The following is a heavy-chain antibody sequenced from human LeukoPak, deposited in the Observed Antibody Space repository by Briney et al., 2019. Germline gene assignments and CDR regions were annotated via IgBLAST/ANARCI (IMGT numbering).Heavy chain of an antibody. Sequence: GASVKVSCRASGYTFTSYDINWVRQATGQGLEWMGWMNPNSGNTGYAQKFQGRVTMTRNTSISTAYMELSSLRSEDTAVYYCARGSFRSGGYYPMGYWGQGTLVTVSS. CDR1: GYTFTSYD. V-gene: IGHV1-8*01. CDR2: MNPNSGNT. J-gene: IGHJ4*02. D-gene: IGHD3-22*01. CDR3: ARGSFRSGGYYPMGY.